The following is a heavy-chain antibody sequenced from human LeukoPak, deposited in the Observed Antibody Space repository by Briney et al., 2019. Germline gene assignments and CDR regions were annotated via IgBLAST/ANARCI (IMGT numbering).Heavy chain of an antibody. CDR3: ARGTGYSSSWPPH. J-gene: IGHJ4*01. CDR1: GGNFSSYA. D-gene: IGHD6-13*01. V-gene: IGHV7-4-1*02. CDR2: INTNTGTP. Sequence: ASVKVSCKASGGNFSSYAISWVRQAPGQGLEWMGWINTNTGTPTYSQGFTGRFVSSLATSAIRTYLQISSRQAEDTAVYYCARGTGYSSSWPPHWGHGTPGTVSS.